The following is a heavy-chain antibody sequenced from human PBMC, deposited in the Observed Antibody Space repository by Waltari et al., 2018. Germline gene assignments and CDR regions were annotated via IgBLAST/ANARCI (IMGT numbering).Heavy chain of an antibody. V-gene: IGHV4-4*07. CDR3: ARDHEDHYSDYWFDP. Sequence: QVQLQESGPGLVKPSETLSLTCTVSGGSISSYYWSWIRQPAGKGLEWIGRIYTSGSTNYNPSLKSRGTRSVDTSKNQCSLKLSSVTAADTAVYYCARDHEDHYSDYWFDPWGQGTLVTVSS. J-gene: IGHJ5*02. D-gene: IGHD4-17*01. CDR2: IYTSGST. CDR1: GGSISSYY.